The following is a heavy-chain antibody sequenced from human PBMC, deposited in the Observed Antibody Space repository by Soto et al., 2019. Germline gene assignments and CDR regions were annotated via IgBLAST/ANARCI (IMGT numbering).Heavy chain of an antibody. CDR3: ARGLAAGDY. V-gene: IGHV1-46*01. CDR2: INPNGGST. J-gene: IGHJ4*02. D-gene: IGHD6-13*01. CDR1: GYTFTTYY. Sequence: QVQLVQSGAEVKKPGASVKLSCKASGYTFTTYYIHWVRQAPGQGLEWMAIINPNGGSTNYAQKFQGRVTLTRDTSTSTVYMDLSSLKSEDTAVYYCARGLAAGDYWGQGTLVTVSS.